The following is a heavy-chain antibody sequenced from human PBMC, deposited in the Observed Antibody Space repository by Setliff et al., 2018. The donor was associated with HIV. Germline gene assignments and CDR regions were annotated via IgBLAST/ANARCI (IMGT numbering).Heavy chain of an antibody. J-gene: IGHJ1*01. CDR3: ARESPSMSLDA. CDR2: LHSSGDA. Sequence: PSETLSLTCILSGGSISTSNYYWTWIRQPAGKGLEWIGHLHSSGDAYYGPSLKSRVAMSLDTSKNQFSLRLNSVTAADTAVYYCARESPSMSLDAWGQGTLVTVSS. V-gene: IGHV4-61*09. D-gene: IGHD3-10*02. CDR1: GGSISTSNYY.